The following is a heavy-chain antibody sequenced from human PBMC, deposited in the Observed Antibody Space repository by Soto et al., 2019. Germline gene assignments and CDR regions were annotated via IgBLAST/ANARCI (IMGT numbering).Heavy chain of an antibody. J-gene: IGHJ4*02. CDR2: IYYSGST. CDR1: GGSISSGDYY. Sequence: KPSETLSLTCTVSGGSISSGDYYWSWIRQPPGKGLEWIGYIYYSGSTYYNPSLKGRVTISVDTSKNQFSLKLSSVTAADTAVYYCARGNYYDTSLDYWGQGTLVTVSS. V-gene: IGHV4-30-4*01. CDR3: ARGNYYDTSLDY. D-gene: IGHD3-22*01.